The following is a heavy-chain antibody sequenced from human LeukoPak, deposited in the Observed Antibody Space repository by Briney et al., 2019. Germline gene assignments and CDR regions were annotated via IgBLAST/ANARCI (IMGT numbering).Heavy chain of an antibody. V-gene: IGHV4-59*08. D-gene: IGHD3-22*01. J-gene: IGHJ2*01. CDR1: GGSISSYY. Sequence: PSETLSLTCTVSGGSISSYYWSWIRQPPGKGLEWIGYIYYSGSTNYNPSLKSRVTISVDTSKNQFYLQLSSVTAADTAVYYCARHFGPGYYDSSGYYGWYFDLWGRGALVTVSS. CDR3: ARHFGPGYYDSSGYYGWYFDL. CDR2: IYYSGST.